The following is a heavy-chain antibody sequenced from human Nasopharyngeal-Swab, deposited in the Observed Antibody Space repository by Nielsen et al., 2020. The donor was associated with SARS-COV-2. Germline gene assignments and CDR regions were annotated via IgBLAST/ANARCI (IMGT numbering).Heavy chain of an antibody. CDR2: ISSSSSTI. CDR3: ARDLSSGWYGSFDY. D-gene: IGHD6-19*01. J-gene: IGHJ4*02. CDR1: GFTFSSYS. V-gene: IGHV3-48*01. Sequence: GSLKISCAASGFTFSSYSMNWVRQAPGKGLEWVSYISSSSSTIYYADSVKGRFTISRDNAKNSLYLQMNSLRAEDTAVYYCARDLSSGWYGSFDYWGQGTLVTVSS.